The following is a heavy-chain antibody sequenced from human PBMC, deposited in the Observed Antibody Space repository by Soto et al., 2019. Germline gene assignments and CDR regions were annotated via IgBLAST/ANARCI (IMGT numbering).Heavy chain of an antibody. CDR3: ARDLGGSGGRAAFDY. Sequence: EVQLVESGGGLVKPGGSLRLSCAASGFTFSSYSMNWVCQAPGKGLEWVSSISSSGSYIYYADSVKGRFTISRENAKNSLYMKMHSLRAEDMAVYYCARDLGGSGGRAAFDYWCQGTLVTVSS. V-gene: IGHV3-21*01. J-gene: IGHJ4*02. D-gene: IGHD2-15*01. CDR1: GFTFSSYS. CDR2: ISSSGSYI.